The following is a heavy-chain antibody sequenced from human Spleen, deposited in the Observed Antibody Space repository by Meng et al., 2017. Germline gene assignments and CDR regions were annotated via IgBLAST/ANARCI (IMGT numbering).Heavy chain of an antibody. Sequence: GGSLRLSCAASGFTFSSYAMSWVRQAPGKGLEWVSVIYSGGNTYYADSVKGRFTISRDNSKNTLYLQMNSLRAEDTAVYYCAKDSDWYSSGYFDYWGQGTLVTVSS. CDR1: GFTFSSYA. D-gene: IGHD6-19*01. V-gene: IGHV3-23*03. J-gene: IGHJ4*02. CDR2: IYSGGNT. CDR3: AKDSDWYSSGYFDY.